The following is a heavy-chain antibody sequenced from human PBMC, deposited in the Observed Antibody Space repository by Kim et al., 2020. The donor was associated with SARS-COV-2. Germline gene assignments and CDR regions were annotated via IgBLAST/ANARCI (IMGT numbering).Heavy chain of an antibody. D-gene: IGHD2-2*01. CDR2: ISYDGSNK. CDR3: ARLRGYCSSTSCLGYMDV. J-gene: IGHJ6*03. V-gene: IGHV3-30-3*01. Sequence: GGSLRLSCAASGFTFSSYAMHWVRQAPGKGLEWVAVISYDGSNKYYADSVKGRFTISRDNSKNTLYLQMNSLRAEDTAVYYCARLRGYCSSTSCLGYMDVWGKGTTVTVSS. CDR1: GFTFSSYA.